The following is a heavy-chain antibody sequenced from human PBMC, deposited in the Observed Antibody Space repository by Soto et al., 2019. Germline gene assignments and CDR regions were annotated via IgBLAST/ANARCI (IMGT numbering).Heavy chain of an antibody. CDR3: ARAPGYSSGWHTGGYYYYGMDV. Sequence: PSQTLSLTCAISGDSVSSNSAAWNWIRQSPSRGLEWLGRTYYRSKWYNDYAVSVKSRITINPDTSKNQFSLQLNSVTPEDTAVYYCARAPGYSSGWHTGGYYYYGMDVWGQRTTVTVSS. D-gene: IGHD6-19*01. V-gene: IGHV6-1*01. CDR2: TYYRSKWYN. CDR1: GDSVSSNSAA. J-gene: IGHJ6*02.